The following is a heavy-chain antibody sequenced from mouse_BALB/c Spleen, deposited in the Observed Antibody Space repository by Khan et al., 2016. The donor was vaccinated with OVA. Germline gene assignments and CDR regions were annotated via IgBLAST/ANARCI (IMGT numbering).Heavy chain of an antibody. Sequence: VELVESGPGLVAPSQSLSITCTVSGFSLSRYSINWVRQPPGKGLEWLGMIWGGGGTDYNSTLKIRLSIIKDNSKSQVFLKMNSLQTDDTAMYFSDNAYYRYDGYYAMDYWGQGTSVTVSS. CDR3: DNAYYRYDGYYAMDY. D-gene: IGHD2-14*01. V-gene: IGHV2-6-4*01. CDR1: GFSLSRYS. J-gene: IGHJ4*01. CDR2: IWGGGGT.